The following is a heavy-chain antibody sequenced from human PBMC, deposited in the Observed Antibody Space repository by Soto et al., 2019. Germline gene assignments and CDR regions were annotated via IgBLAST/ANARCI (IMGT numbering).Heavy chain of an antibody. V-gene: IGHV6-1*01. CDR2: TYYRSKWYN. D-gene: IGHD2-15*01. Sequence: PSQTLSLTCAISGDSVSSNSAAWNWIRQSPSRGLEWLGRTYYRSKWYNDYAVSVKSRITINPDTSKNQFSLQLNSVTPEDTAVFSCARDGCCVGSCYNHKNRFAPGGRGPWVTVSA. CDR1: GDSVSSNSAA. CDR3: ARDGCCVGSCYNHKNRFAP. J-gene: IGHJ5*02.